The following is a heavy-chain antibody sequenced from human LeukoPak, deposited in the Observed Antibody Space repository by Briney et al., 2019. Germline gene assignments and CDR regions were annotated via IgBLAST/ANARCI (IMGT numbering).Heavy chain of an antibody. CDR3: AKDRIAAAVNTFDY. CDR1: GFSFGPHA. V-gene: IGHV3-30*18. CDR2: ISYDGSNK. D-gene: IGHD6-13*01. Sequence: GGSLRLSCAGSGFSFGPHAMSWVRQAPGKGLEWVAVISYDGSNKYYADSVKGRFTISRDNSKNTLYLQMNSLRAEDTAVYYCAKDRIAAAVNTFDYWGQGTLVTVSS. J-gene: IGHJ4*02.